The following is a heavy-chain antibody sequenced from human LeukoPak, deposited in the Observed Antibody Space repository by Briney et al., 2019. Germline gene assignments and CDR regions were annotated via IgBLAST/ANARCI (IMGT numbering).Heavy chain of an antibody. J-gene: IGHJ4*02. CDR1: GYTFTGYY. V-gene: IGHV1-2*06. Sequence: ASVKVSFKASGYTFTGYYMHWVRQAPGQGLEWMGRINPNSGGTNYAQKFQGRVTMTRDTSISTAYMELSRLRSDDTAVYYCANPNEPLSYYYDSSGIDFDYWGQGTLVTVSS. CDR2: INPNSGGT. CDR3: ANPNEPLSYYYDSSGIDFDY. D-gene: IGHD3-22*01.